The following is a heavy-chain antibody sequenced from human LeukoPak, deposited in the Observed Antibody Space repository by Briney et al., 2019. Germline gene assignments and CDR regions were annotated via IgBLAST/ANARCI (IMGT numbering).Heavy chain of an antibody. J-gene: IGHJ4*02. CDR1: GHTFSDYY. CDR3: ARDLEADCCPRLDY. V-gene: IGHV1-2*02. CDR2: INLKSGAT. D-gene: IGHD2-21*02. Sequence: ASVKVSCTASGHTFSDYYMHWVRQAPGQGLEWMGLINLKSGATESTQKFHGRVTMTRDTSISTAYMELSRLTSDDTAVYYCARDLEADCCPRLDYWGQGTLVTVSS.